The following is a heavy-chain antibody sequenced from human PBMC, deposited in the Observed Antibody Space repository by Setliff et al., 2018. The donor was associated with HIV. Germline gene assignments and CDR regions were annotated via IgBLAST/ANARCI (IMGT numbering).Heavy chain of an antibody. CDR1: GFTFSFFG. CDR2: IWYDGSNK. V-gene: IGHV3-33*01. D-gene: IGHD3-3*01. CDR3: ARANYDSSSSDNYHLDV. Sequence: HPGGSLRLSCTASGFTFSFFGMHWVRQAPGKGLEWVAAIWYDGSNKYYADSVKGRFTISRDNSKNTLYLQMNSLRADDTAVYYCARANYDSSSSDNYHLDVWGKGTTVTVSS. J-gene: IGHJ6*03.